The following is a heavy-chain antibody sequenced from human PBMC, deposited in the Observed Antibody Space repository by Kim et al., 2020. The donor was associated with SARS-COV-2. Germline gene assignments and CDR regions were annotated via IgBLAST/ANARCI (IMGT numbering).Heavy chain of an antibody. Sequence: SLKSRVTISVDTSKNQFSLKLSSVTAADTAVYYCARDDRGIVGATQTLDYWGQGTLVTVSS. V-gene: IGHV4-39*07. J-gene: IGHJ4*02. D-gene: IGHD1-26*01. CDR3: ARDDRGIVGATQTLDY.